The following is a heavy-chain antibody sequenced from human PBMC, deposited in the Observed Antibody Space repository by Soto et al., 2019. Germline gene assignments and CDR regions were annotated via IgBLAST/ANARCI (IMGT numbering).Heavy chain of an antibody. CDR2: VYWDDDK. CDR1: GFSLATSGVG. CDR3: SHTPFCGFTSFYGIDLFDH. Sequence: QITLEESGPTLVKPTQTLTLTCSFSGFSLATSGVGVGWIRQPPGQALEWLAIVYWDDDKKYSPSLASRLTVPLDTSQNPVVLPVTNIAPADTGPYFCSHTPFCGFTSFYGIDLFDHWGRGILVTVSS. V-gene: IGHV2-5*02. J-gene: IGHJ4*02. D-gene: IGHD2-2*01.